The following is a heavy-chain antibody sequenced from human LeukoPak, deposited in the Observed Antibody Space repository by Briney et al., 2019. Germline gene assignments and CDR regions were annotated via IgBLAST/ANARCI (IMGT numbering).Heavy chain of an antibody. Sequence: GGSLRLSCAASGFTFSIYSMNWVRQAPGKGLEWVSSIGGSSSSLYYAESVKGRFTISRDNAKNSLYLQMNSLRAEDTAVYYCAKEAGQDYGALDAFDVWGQGTMVTVSS. J-gene: IGHJ3*01. CDR1: GFTFSIYS. CDR2: IGGSSSSL. CDR3: AKEAGQDYGALDAFDV. D-gene: IGHD4-17*01. V-gene: IGHV3-21*01.